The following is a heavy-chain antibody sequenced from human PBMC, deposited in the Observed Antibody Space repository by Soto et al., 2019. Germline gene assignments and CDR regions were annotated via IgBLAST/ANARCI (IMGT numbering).Heavy chain of an antibody. CDR2: SYTSGST. V-gene: IGHV4-4*07. D-gene: IGHD3-10*01. J-gene: IGHJ4*02. Sequence: NPSETLSLTCTVSGGSISSYYWSWIRQPSGKVLEWIGRSYTSGSTNYNPSLKSRVTMSVDTSKNQFSLKLSSVTAADTAVYYCARDLKFGQADYWGQGSQVTVSS. CDR1: GGSISSYY. CDR3: ARDLKFGQADY.